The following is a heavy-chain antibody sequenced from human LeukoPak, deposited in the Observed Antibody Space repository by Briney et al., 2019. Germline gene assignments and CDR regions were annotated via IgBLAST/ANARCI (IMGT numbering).Heavy chain of an antibody. D-gene: IGHD1-1*01. J-gene: IGHJ5*02. CDR3: ATSPRGTGHR. CDR2: IKQDGSEK. CDR1: GFTFRNYW. V-gene: IGHV3-7*01. Sequence: GGSLRLSCAASGFTFRNYWMHWVRQAAGAGLELVANIKQDGSEKYYVDSVKGRFTISRDNARNSLDLQMNSLSVEDSAVYYCATSPRGTGHRWGQGTLVTVSS.